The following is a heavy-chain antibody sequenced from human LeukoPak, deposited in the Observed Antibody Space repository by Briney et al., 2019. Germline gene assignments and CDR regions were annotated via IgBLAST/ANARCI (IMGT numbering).Heavy chain of an antibody. D-gene: IGHD2-2*01. J-gene: IGHJ6*03. CDR1: GFTFSSYA. Sequence: GGSLRLSCAASGFTFSSYAMSWVRQAPGKGLEWVSAISGSGGSTYYADSVMGRFTVSRDNSKNTLYLQMNSLSAEDTAVYYCAKRGNPAVGHHYLDVWGKGTTVSVSS. V-gene: IGHV3-23*01. CDR3: AKRGNPAVGHHYLDV. CDR2: ISGSGGST.